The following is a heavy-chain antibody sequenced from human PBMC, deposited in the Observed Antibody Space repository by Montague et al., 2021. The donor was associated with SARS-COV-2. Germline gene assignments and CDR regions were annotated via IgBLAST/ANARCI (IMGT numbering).Heavy chain of an antibody. CDR1: GFTFSSYD. J-gene: IGHJ4*02. CDR2: INTAGDT. CDR3: ARGDRTGWQTDY. V-gene: IGHV3-13*04. D-gene: IGHD6-19*01. Sequence: SLRLSCAASGFTFSSYDMHWVRQATGKGLECVSIINTAGDTYYPGSVKGRFTISRDNAKNSLYLQMSSLRAGDTAVYYCARGDRTGWQTDYWGQGTLVTVSS.